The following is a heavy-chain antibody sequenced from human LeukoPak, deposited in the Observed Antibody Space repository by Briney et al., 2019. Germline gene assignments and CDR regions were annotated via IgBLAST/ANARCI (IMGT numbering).Heavy chain of an antibody. V-gene: IGHV3-7*01. CDR1: GITFGSYS. Sequence: PGGSLRLSCVASGITFGSYSMTWVRQAPGKGREWGANIDPDGSEKDYVESVKGRLTISRDNAKKILYLQMNSLRADDTAVYYCAIPSSYDGSRYYHAYWGQGTLVSVSS. D-gene: IGHD3-22*01. J-gene: IGHJ4*02. CDR3: AIPSSYDGSRYYHAY. CDR2: IDPDGSEK.